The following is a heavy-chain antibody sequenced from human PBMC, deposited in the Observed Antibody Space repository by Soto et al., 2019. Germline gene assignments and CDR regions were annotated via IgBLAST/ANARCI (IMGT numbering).Heavy chain of an antibody. V-gene: IGHV4-39*01. CDR3: ARLPPYNWNYPGGWFDP. D-gene: IGHD1-7*01. J-gene: IGHJ5*02. CDR2: IYYSGST. Sequence: SETLSLTCTVSGGSISSSSYYWGWIRQPPGQGLEWIGSIYYSGSTYYNPSLKSRVTISVDTSKNQFSLKLSSVTAADTAVYYCARLPPYNWNYPGGWFDPWGQGTLVTVSS. CDR1: GGSISSSSYY.